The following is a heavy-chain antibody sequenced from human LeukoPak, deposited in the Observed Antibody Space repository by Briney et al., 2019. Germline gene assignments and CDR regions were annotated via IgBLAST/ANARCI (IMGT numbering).Heavy chain of an antibody. Sequence: GGSLRLSCAASGFTFHNYAIHWVRQAPGKGLEWVSLTSGDGITTYFADSVKGRFTISRDNSKSSLFLQMNSLRTEDTTLYYCARDHVYGGADYWGQGTLVTVSS. CDR3: ARDHVYGGADY. J-gene: IGHJ4*02. V-gene: IGHV3-43*02. D-gene: IGHD5/OR15-5a*01. CDR1: GFTFHNYA. CDR2: TSGDGITT.